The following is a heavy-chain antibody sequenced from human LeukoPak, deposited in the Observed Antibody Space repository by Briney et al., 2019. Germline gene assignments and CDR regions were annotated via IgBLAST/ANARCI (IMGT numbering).Heavy chain of an antibody. CDR1: GFTFSDFF. Sequence: ASVRVSCKASGFTFSDFFLNWVRQAPGQGLEWMGWISGSNGNTNYAQKLQGRVTMTTDTSTGTAYMELRSLRSDDTAVYYCARSGRGTYYYFDYWGQGTLVTVSS. D-gene: IGHD1-26*01. CDR2: ISGSNGNT. J-gene: IGHJ4*02. CDR3: ARSGRGTYYYFDY. V-gene: IGHV1-18*04.